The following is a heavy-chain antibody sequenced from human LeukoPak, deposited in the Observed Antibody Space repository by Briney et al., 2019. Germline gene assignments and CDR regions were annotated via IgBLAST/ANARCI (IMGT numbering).Heavy chain of an antibody. CDR3: ARDSGYDYPNDY. CDR2: IYYSGST. J-gene: IGHJ4*02. CDR1: GGSISSSSYY. D-gene: IGHD5-12*01. Sequence: PSETLSLTCTVSGGSISSSSYYWGWIRQPPGKGLEWIGSIYYSGSTYYNPFLKSRVTISVDTSKNQFSLKLSSVTAADTAVYYCARDSGYDYPNDYWGQGTLVTVSS. V-gene: IGHV4-39*07.